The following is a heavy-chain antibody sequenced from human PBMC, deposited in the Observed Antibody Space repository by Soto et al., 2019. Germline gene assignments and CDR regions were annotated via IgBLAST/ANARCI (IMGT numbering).Heavy chain of an antibody. CDR3: ARNYGDEYYFDY. CDR2: IYYSGST. CDR1: GGSISRGGYY. D-gene: IGHD4-17*01. V-gene: IGHV4-31*03. J-gene: IGHJ4*02. Sequence: PPDTLSLTCSVSGGSISRGGYYWGWIPQRPRKGLEWIGYIYYSGSTYYDPSLKSRVTIAVDTSKNQFSLKLSSVTAADTAVYYCARNYGDEYYFDYWGQGTLVTGSS.